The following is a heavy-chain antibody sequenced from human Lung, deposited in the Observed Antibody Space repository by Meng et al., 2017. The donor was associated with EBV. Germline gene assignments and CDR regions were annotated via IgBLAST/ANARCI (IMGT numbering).Heavy chain of an antibody. D-gene: IGHD1-26*01. Sequence: QLQECGPGLVKPSWTLSLTFTVSGDSISSDIGWSWVRQPPGKGLEWIGEVYHRGDTNYNPSLKSRVDISVDKSKNQFSLKLSSVTAADTAVYYCARGGWGDFDYWGQGTLVTVSS. V-gene: IGHV4-4*02. CDR3: ARGGWGDFDY. CDR2: VYHRGDT. CDR1: GDSISSDIG. J-gene: IGHJ4*02.